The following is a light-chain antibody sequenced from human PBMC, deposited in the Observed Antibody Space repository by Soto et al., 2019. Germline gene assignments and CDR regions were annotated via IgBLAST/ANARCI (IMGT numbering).Light chain of an antibody. CDR3: AAWDDSLNEYV. J-gene: IGLJ1*01. CDR2: RNN. V-gene: IGLV1-44*01. CDR1: SSNIGRNS. Sequence: QSVLTQAPSVSGTPGQRVTITCSGSSSNIGRNSVNWYQHLPGTAPKLLTHRNNHRPSGVPDRFSGSKSGTSASLAISGLQPEDEADYCCAAWDDSLNEYVFGDGTKVTVL.